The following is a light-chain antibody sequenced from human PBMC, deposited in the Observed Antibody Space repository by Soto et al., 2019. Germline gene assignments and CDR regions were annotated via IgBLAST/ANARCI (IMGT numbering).Light chain of an antibody. CDR1: QGLSSW. Sequence: DIQLTQSPSSVSASVGDRVTITCRASQGLSSWLAWYQQKPGKAPKLLIYAASTLQSGVPSRFSGSGSGTYFTLTISSLQPEDFATYYCQQANIFPITFGQGTRLEIK. J-gene: IGKJ5*01. V-gene: IGKV1D-12*01. CDR3: QQANIFPIT. CDR2: AAS.